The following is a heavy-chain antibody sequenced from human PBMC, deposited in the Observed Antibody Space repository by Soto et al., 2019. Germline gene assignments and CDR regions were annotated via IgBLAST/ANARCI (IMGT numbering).Heavy chain of an antibody. CDR3: AIKSDMHYDYIWGSYRQDDAFDI. CDR1: GGSISSSSYY. CDR2: IYYSGST. Sequence: SETLSLTCTVSGGSISSSSYYWDWIRQPPGKGLEWIGSIYYSGSTYYNPSLKSRVTISVDTSKNQFSLKLSSVTAADTAVYYCAIKSDMHYDYIWGSYRQDDAFDIWGQGTMVTVSS. D-gene: IGHD3-16*02. J-gene: IGHJ3*02. V-gene: IGHV4-39*01.